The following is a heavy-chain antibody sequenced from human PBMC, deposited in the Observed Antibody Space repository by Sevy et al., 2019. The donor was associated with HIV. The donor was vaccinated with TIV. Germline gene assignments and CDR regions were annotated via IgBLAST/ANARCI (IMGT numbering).Heavy chain of an antibody. CDR2: TYYRSNWYN. Sequence: SQTLSLTCAISGDSVSSNSAAWNWIRQSPSRGLEWRGRTYYRSNWYNDYAVSLKSRITINPDTSKNQFSLQLNSVTPEDTAVYYCARGIAVAGMAFDVWVQGTMVTVSS. CDR1: GDSVSSNSAA. CDR3: ARGIAVAGMAFDV. J-gene: IGHJ3*01. V-gene: IGHV6-1*01. D-gene: IGHD6-19*01.